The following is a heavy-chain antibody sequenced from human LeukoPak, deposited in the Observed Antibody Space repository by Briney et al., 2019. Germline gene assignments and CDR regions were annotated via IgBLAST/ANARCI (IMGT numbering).Heavy chain of an antibody. Sequence: GGSLRLSCAASGFTFSSYGMSWVRQAPGEGLEWVSAISDSGGSTYYTDSVKGRFTISRDNSKNKLYLQMNSLRAEDTAVYYCASILLWYVYDYWGQGTLVTVSS. CDR1: GFTFSSYG. D-gene: IGHD3-10*01. J-gene: IGHJ4*02. V-gene: IGHV3-23*01. CDR3: ASILLWYVYDY. CDR2: ISDSGGST.